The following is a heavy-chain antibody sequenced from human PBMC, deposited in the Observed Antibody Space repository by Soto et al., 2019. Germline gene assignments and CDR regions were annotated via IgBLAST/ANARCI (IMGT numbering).Heavy chain of an antibody. V-gene: IGHV3-74*01. CDR2: IYNDGTYS. CDR3: TRGPRPISTGTGAY. Sequence: GGSLRLSCAASGFIFKMYWMYWVRQSPGKGLVWISRIYNDGTYSDYADSVRGRFTISRDNANDTLYLQMNNLRAEDSGLYYCTRGPRPISTGTGAYWGQGTQVTVSS. CDR1: GFIFKMYW. D-gene: IGHD3-10*01. J-gene: IGHJ4*02.